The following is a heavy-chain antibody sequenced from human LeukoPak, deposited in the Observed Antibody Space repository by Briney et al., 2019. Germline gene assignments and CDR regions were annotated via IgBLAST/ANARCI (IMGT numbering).Heavy chain of an antibody. V-gene: IGHV4-34*01. CDR2: IDHSGST. Sequence: SETLSLTCAVYGGSLSGYSWTWIRQPPGKGLEWIGEIDHSGSTNYDASLTSRVIISADTSQNQFSLKLTSVTVADTAVYYCARVYVTVVRGRWFDPWGQGTLVTVSS. J-gene: IGHJ5*02. CDR1: GGSLSGYS. D-gene: IGHD3-10*01. CDR3: ARVYVTVVRGRWFDP.